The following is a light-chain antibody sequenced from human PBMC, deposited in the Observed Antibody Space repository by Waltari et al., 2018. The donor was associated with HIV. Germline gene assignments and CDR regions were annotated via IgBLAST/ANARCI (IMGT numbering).Light chain of an antibody. V-gene: IGLV1-47*01. J-gene: IGLJ1*01. CDR1: SFNIGSNF. CDR3: AAWDDSLSGFYV. Sequence: QSVLTQPPSASGTPGQRVTIRCSGSSFNIGSNFVYWYQQLPGAAPKLRIYRNNKWPAGVPERLAGCMSCTAASLAISGLRSEDDAEYYCAAWDDSLSGFYVVGTGTKVTVL. CDR2: RNN.